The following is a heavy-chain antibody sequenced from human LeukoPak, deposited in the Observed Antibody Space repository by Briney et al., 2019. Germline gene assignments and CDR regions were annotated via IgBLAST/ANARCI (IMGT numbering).Heavy chain of an antibody. V-gene: IGHV5-51*01. CDR1: GYTFTSYW. CDR2: IYPRDSDA. D-gene: IGHD3-3*01. Sequence: GESLKISCKGSGYTFTSYWIAWVRQMPGKGLEWMGIIYPRDSDARYSPSFQGQVTISADKSINTAYLQWSSLKASDTALYYCARGWNGYSHYLDLWGQGTLVTVSS. CDR3: ARGWNGYSHYLDL. J-gene: IGHJ4*02.